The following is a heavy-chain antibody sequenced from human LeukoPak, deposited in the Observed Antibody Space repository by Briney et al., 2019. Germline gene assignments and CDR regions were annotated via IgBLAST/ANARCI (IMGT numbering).Heavy chain of an antibody. CDR2: FDPEDGET. D-gene: IGHD4-17*01. CDR3: ATVGLRTRMFDY. CDR1: GYTLTELS. V-gene: IGHV1-24*01. Sequence: ASVKVSCKVSGYTLTELSMLWVRQAPGKGLEWMGGFDPEDGETIYAQKFQGRVTMTEDTSTDTAYMELSSLRSEDTAVYYCATVGLRTRMFDYWGQGTLVTVSS. J-gene: IGHJ4*02.